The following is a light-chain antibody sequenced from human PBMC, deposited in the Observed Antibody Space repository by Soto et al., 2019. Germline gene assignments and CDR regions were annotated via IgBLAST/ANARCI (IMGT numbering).Light chain of an antibody. V-gene: IGKV3-11*01. CDR3: QQRSSWPWT. J-gene: IGKJ1*01. CDR2: DVF. CDR1: QSIRSY. Sequence: EIVLTQSPATLCLSPGEGATLSCRASQSIRSYLAWYQQKPGQAPRLLIYDVFNRATGIPARFSGSGSGTDFTLTISSLEPEDVGVYYCQQRSSWPWTFGQGTKVEIK.